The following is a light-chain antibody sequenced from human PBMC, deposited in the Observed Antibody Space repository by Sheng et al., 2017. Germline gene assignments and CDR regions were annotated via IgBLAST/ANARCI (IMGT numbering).Light chain of an antibody. Sequence: EILLTQSPATLSLSLGERATLTCRASQSVDNYVLAWYQQKPGQVPRLLIYGASSRAAGIPDRFSGGGSGTDFTLTIRGLEPEDSAVYYCHQYSGSPPWTFGQGTRVEVK. CDR3: HQYSGSPPWT. CDR1: QSVDNYV. V-gene: IGKV3-20*01. J-gene: IGKJ1*01. CDR2: GAS.